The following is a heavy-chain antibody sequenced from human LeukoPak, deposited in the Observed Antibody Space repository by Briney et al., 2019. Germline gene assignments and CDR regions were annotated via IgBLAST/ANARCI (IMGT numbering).Heavy chain of an antibody. V-gene: IGHV4-34*01. CDR2: INHSGST. D-gene: IGHD2-15*01. CDR1: GGSFSGYY. J-gene: IGHJ3*02. CDR3: ARNRYCSGGSCYSGVDAFDI. Sequence: SETLSLTCAVYGGSFSGYYWSWIRQPPGKGLEWIGEINHSGSTNYNPSLKSRVTISVDTSKNQFSLKLSSVTAADTAVYYCARNRYCSGGSCYSGVDAFDIWGQGTMVTVSS.